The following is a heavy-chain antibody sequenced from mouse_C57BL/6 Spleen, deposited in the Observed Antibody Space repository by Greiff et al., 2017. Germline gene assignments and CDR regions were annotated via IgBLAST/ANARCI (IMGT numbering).Heavy chain of an antibody. D-gene: IGHD1-1*01. CDR3: AIYYRDAMDY. J-gene: IGHJ4*01. CDR2: IDPSDSYT. V-gene: IGHV1-69*01. Sequence: QVQLQQPGAELVMPGASVKLSCKASGYTFTSYWMHWVKQRPGQGLEWIGEIDPSDSYTNYNQKFKGKSTLTVDKSSRTAYMQLSSLTSEDSAVYYCAIYYRDAMDYWGQGTSVTVSS. CDR1: GYTFTSYW.